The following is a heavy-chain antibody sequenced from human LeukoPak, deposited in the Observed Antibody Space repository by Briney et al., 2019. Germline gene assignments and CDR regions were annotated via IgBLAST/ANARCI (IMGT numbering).Heavy chain of an antibody. CDR3: AHQVDDYGDYRVWSPLGY. CDR1: GFSLSTSGVG. D-gene: IGHD4-17*01. Sequence: SGPTLVKPTQTLTLTCTFSGFSLSTSGVGVGWIRQPPGKALEWLALIYWDDDKRYSPSLKSRLTITKDTSKNQVVLTMTNMDPVDTATYYCAHQVDDYGDYRVWSPLGYWGQGTLVTVSS. V-gene: IGHV2-5*02. CDR2: IYWDDDK. J-gene: IGHJ4*02.